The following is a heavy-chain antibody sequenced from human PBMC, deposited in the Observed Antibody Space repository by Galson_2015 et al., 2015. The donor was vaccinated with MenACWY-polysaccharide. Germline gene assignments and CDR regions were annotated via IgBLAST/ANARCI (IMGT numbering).Heavy chain of an antibody. J-gene: IGHJ4*02. V-gene: IGHV1-58*01. CDR1: GFTFTSSA. CDR2: IDLGSGNT. Sequence: SVKVSCKASGFTFTSSAVQWVRQARGQRLEWIGGIDLGSGNTNYAQKLQERVTITRDMSTRAAYMELSSLRSEDTAVYYCAAPICSSTSCYPNFDYWGQGTLVTVSS. CDR3: AAPICSSTSCYPNFDY. D-gene: IGHD2-2*01.